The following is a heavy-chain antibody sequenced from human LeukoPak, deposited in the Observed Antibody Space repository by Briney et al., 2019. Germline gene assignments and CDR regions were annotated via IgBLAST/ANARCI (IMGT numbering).Heavy chain of an antibody. D-gene: IGHD5-12*01. CDR2: ISGYNGNT. CDR1: GYSFPSYD. Sequence: ASVKVSCKASGYSFPSYDITWVRQAPGQGLEWMGRISGYNGNTKYAQKSQGRVTMTTDTSTSTAYMELRSLRSDDTAVYYCARDVGYGGYQNFDYWGQGTLVTVSS. CDR3: ARDVGYGGYQNFDY. V-gene: IGHV1-18*01. J-gene: IGHJ4*02.